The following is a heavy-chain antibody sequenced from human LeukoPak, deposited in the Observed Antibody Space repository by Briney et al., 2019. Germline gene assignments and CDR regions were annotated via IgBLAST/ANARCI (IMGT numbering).Heavy chain of an antibody. CDR1: GYTFTSYG. CDR3: ARDGGYYDILTGSGRGMDV. Sequence: ASVKVSCKASGYTFTSYGISWVRQAPGQGLEWMGWISAYNGNTNYAQKFQSRVTMTTDTSTSTAYMELRSLRSDDTAVYYCARDGGYYDILTGSGRGMDVWGQGTTVTVSS. V-gene: IGHV1-18*01. D-gene: IGHD3-9*01. CDR2: ISAYNGNT. J-gene: IGHJ6*02.